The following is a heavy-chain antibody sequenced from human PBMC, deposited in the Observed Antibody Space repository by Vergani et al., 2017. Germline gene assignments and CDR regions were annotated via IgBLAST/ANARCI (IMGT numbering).Heavy chain of an antibody. CDR3: ARAEYCSSTSCYRHYMDV. Sequence: QVQLQESGPGLVKPSQPLSLTCTVSGGSISSGDYYWSWIRQPPGKGLEWIGYIYYSGSTYYNPSLKSRVTISVDTSKNQFSLKLSSVTAADTAVYYCARAEYCSSTSCYRHYMDVWGKGTTVTVSS. D-gene: IGHD2-2*02. J-gene: IGHJ6*03. V-gene: IGHV4-30-4*01. CDR1: GGSISSGDYY. CDR2: IYYSGST.